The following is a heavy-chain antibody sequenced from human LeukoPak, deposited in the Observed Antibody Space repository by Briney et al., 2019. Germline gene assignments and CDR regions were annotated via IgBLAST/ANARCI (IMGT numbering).Heavy chain of an antibody. CDR1: GYTFTSYY. CDR2: INPSGGST. J-gene: IGHJ4*02. V-gene: IGHV1-46*01. D-gene: IGHD6-13*01. Sequence: ASVKVSCKASGYTFTSYYMHWVRQAPGQGLEWMGIINPSGGSTSYAQKFQGRVTMTRDTSTSTVYMELSSLRSEDTAVYYCARDFAGIAAAGKPYYFDYWGQGTLVTVSS. CDR3: ARDFAGIAAAGKPYYFDY.